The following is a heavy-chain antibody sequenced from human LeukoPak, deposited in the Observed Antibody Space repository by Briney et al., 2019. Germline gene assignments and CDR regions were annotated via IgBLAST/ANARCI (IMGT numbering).Heavy chain of an antibody. Sequence: PSETLSLTCTVSGYSISSGYYWGWIRQPPGKGLEWIGYIYYSGSTTYNPSLKSRVTISVDTSKNQFSLKLTSVTAADTAVYYCTRGPRQRGTLSYYYYYMDVWGTGTTVTASS. CDR2: IYYSGST. D-gene: IGHD3-16*01. CDR1: GYSISSGYY. V-gene: IGHV4-38-2*02. J-gene: IGHJ6*03. CDR3: TRGPRQRGTLSYYYYYMDV.